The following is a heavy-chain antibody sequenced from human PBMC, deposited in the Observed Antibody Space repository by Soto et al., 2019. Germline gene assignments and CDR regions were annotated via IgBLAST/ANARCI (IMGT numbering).Heavy chain of an antibody. CDR2: IIGSGTAT. J-gene: IGHJ4*02. CDR3: AKDQGDTAMLNFDY. V-gene: IGHV3-23*01. Sequence: GGSLRLSCAASEFTFSSYGMHWVRQAPGKGLEWVSGIIGSGTATYYADSVKGRFTISRDNSRNTLHLQMNSLRAEDTAIYYCAKDQGDTAMLNFDYWGQGSLVTVSS. CDR1: EFTFSSYG. D-gene: IGHD5-18*01.